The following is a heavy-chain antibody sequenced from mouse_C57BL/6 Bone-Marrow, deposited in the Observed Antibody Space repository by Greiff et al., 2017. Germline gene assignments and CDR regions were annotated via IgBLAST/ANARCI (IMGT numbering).Heavy chain of an antibody. CDR3: ARDRPFITTVVAPFAY. Sequence: EVKLVESGGGLVKPGGSLKLSCAASGFTFSSYAMSWVRQTPEKRLEWVATISDGGSYTYYPDNVKGRFTISRDNAKNNLYLQMSHRKSEDTAMYYCARDRPFITTVVAPFAYWGQGTLVTVSA. J-gene: IGHJ3*01. CDR2: ISDGGSYT. CDR1: GFTFSSYA. D-gene: IGHD1-1*01. V-gene: IGHV5-4*01.